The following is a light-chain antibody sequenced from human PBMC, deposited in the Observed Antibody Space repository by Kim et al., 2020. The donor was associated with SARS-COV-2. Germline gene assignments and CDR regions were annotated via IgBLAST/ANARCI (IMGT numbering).Light chain of an antibody. V-gene: IGKV4-1*01. CDR1: QSILYSNNNNY. Sequence: DIVMTQSPDSLAVSLGERATINCKSSQSILYSNNNNYLAWYQQKPEQPPRLLIYWASTRQSGVPDRFSGSGSGTDFTLTISSLQAEDVAVYYCQQYYGLPLTFGGGTKVDIK. CDR3: QQYYGLPLT. CDR2: WAS. J-gene: IGKJ4*01.